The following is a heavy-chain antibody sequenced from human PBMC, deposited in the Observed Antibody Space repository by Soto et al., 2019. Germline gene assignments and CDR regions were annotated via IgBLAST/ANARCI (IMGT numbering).Heavy chain of an antibody. CDR1: GFTVSSNY. CDR2: IYSGGST. J-gene: IGHJ4*02. CDR3: ARDRRGYSGYDRGFDY. Sequence: EVQVVESGGGLVQPGGSLRLSCAASGFTVSSNYMSWVRQAPGKGLEWVSVIYSGGSTYYADSVKSRFTISRDNSKNTLYLQMNSLRAEDTAVYYCARDRRGYSGYDRGFDYWGQGTLVTVSS. D-gene: IGHD5-12*01. V-gene: IGHV3-66*01.